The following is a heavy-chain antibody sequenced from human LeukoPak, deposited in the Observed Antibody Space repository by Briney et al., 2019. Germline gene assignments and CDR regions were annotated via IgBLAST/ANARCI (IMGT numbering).Heavy chain of an antibody. CDR3: ARDWDGRSDCFDP. CDR2: ISGPSDDI. V-gene: IGHV1-18*01. D-gene: IGHD1-1*01. CDR1: GYSFISFG. J-gene: IGHJ5*02. Sequence: VSVKVSCQASGYSFISFGINWVRQAPGHGLEWMGYISGPSDDINYADNFQDRLTMTTDTSTSTAYMELRSLTSDDTAVYYCARDWDGRSDCFDPWGQGTLVIVSS.